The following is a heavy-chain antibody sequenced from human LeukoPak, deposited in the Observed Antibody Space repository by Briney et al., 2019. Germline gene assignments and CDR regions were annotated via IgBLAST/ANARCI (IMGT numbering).Heavy chain of an antibody. CDR3: AKDRIAAAAPRAFYI. J-gene: IGHJ3*02. V-gene: IGHV3-23*01. CDR1: GFTFSSYD. Sequence: PGGSLRLSCAASGFTFSSYDMSWVRQAPGKGLEWVSAISGSGGSTYYADSVKGRFTICRDNYKNTLYLKMNSLRAEDTAVYYCAKDRIAAAAPRAFYIWGQGTMVTVSS. D-gene: IGHD6-13*01. CDR2: ISGSGGST.